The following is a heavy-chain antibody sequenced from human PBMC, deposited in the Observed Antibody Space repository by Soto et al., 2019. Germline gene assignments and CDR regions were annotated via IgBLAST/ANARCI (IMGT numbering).Heavy chain of an antibody. CDR2: IYYSGST. D-gene: IGHD3-9*01. J-gene: IGHJ5*02. CDR3: ARNAGDWLGFIWFDP. V-gene: IGHV4-59*01. Sequence: SETLSLTCTVSGGSISSYYWSWIRQPPGKGLEWIGYIYYSGSTNYNPSLKSRVTISVDTSKNQFSLKLSSVTAADTAVYYCARNAGDWLGFIWFDPWGQGNLVTVSS. CDR1: GGSISSYY.